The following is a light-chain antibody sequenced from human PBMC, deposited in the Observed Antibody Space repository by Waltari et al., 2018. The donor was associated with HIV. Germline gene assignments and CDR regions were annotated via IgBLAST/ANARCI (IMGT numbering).Light chain of an antibody. Sequence: DIVMTQSPDSLAVSLGETATINRQPSQSLLLHANNKNYLAWYQQKPGQSPTLLVCWAFTREFGVPDRFTGGGSGTDFTLTITSLQSEDVALYYCQQYYSVPWTFGQGTKVEIK. CDR3: QQYYSVPWT. J-gene: IGKJ1*01. CDR1: QSLLLHANNKNY. CDR2: WAF. V-gene: IGKV4-1*01.